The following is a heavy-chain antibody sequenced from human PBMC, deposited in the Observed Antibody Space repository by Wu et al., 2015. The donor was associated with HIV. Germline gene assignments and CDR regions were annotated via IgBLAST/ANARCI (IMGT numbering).Heavy chain of an antibody. CDR1: GYTLTSYD. J-gene: IGHJ4*02. CDR2: INPNSGNT. CDR3: ASAAHCGRHCYSFIHS. D-gene: IGHD2-21*02. V-gene: IGHV1-8*01. Sequence: QVQLVQSGAEVKKPGASVKVSCKASGYTLTSYDIYWVRQATGQGLEWMGWINPNSGNTDFAQKFQGRVIMTRDTSKNTAYMELSSLRSEDTAVYYCASAAHCGRHCYSFIHSWGQGTLVAV.